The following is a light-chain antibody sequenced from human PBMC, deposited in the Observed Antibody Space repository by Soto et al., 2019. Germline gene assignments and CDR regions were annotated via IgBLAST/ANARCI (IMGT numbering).Light chain of an antibody. V-gene: IGLV2-14*01. CDR3: SSYTSSSTGYV. CDR2: EVT. CDR1: SSDVGGYNY. J-gene: IGLJ1*01. Sequence: QSVLTQPASVSGSPGQSITISCTGTSSDVGGYNYVSWYQQHPGKAPKLMIYEVTNRPSGVSNRFSGSKSGNRASLTISGLQAEDEAVYYCSSYTSSSTGYVFGSGTKVTV.